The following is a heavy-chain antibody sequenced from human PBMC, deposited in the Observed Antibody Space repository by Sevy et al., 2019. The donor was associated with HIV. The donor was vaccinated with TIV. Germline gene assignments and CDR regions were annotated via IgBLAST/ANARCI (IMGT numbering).Heavy chain of an antibody. J-gene: IGHJ4*02. CDR2: IYYSAST. CDR3: ATEAEGGYVWGSYRPATRYFDY. D-gene: IGHD3-16*02. CDR1: GGSISSGDYY. V-gene: IGHV4-30-4*01. Sequence: SETLSLTCTVSGGSISSGDYYWSWIRQPPGKGLEWIGYIYYSASTYYNPSLKSRVTISVDTSKNQFSLKLSSVTAADTAVYYCATEAEGGYVWGSYRPATRYFDYWGQGTLVTVSS.